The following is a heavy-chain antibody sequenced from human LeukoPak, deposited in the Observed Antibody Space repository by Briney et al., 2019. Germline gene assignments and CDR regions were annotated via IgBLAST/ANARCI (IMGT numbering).Heavy chain of an antibody. CDR3: ARANYDILTGYRPHYYYGMDV. V-gene: IGHV1-69*04. CDR1: GYTFTSYG. CDR2: IIPILGIA. J-gene: IGHJ6*02. Sequence: SVKVSCKASGYTFTSYGISWVRQAPGQGLEWMGRIIPILGIANYAQKFQGRVTITADKSTSTAYMELSSLRSEDTAVYYCARANYDILTGYRPHYYYGMDVWGQGTTVTVSS. D-gene: IGHD3-9*01.